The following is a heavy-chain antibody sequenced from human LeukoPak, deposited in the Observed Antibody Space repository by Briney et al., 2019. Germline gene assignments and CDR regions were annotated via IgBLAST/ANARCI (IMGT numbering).Heavy chain of an antibody. D-gene: IGHD3-16*01. V-gene: IGHV3-30-3*01. CDR2: ISYDGSNK. J-gene: IGHJ4*02. Sequence: GGSLRLSCAASEFTFSSYAFHWVRQAPGKGLEWVAFISYDGSNKFYADSAKGRFTISRDNSKNTLYLQMNSLRAEDTAVYYCARDLGPTYCILDYWGQGTLVTVSS. CDR3: ARDLGPTYCILDY. CDR1: EFTFSSYA.